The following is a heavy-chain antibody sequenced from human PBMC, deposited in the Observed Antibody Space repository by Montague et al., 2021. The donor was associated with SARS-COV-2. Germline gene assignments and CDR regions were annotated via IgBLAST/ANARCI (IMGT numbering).Heavy chain of an antibody. D-gene: IGHD3-10*01. Sequence: SLRLSCASSGFTFGDYSMSWVRQAPGKGLEWVSFIISTVYGGTTEYAASVKGRFTISRDDSKSIAYLQMNSLKTEDTAVYYCTRDKTLLWFGELYWYCDLWGRGTLVTVSS. V-gene: IGHV3-49*04. CDR2: IISTVYGGTT. CDR3: TRDKTLLWFGELYWYCDL. J-gene: IGHJ2*01. CDR1: GFTFGDYS.